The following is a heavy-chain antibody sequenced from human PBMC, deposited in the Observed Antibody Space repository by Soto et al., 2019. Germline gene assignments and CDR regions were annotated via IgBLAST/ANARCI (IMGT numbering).Heavy chain of an antibody. CDR1: GFTFSSYA. D-gene: IGHD3-10*01. V-gene: IGHV3-23*01. CDR2: IRGSGGST. Sequence: EVQLLESGGGFVQPGGSLRLSCAVSGFTFSSYAMSWVRQAPGKGLEWVSAIRGSGGSTYYADSVKGRFTISTDNSKNTMNRQMNSLRAEATAVYYCANLGSGSRRLWYFDYWGQGTLVTGSS. CDR3: ANLGSGSRRLWYFDY. J-gene: IGHJ4*02.